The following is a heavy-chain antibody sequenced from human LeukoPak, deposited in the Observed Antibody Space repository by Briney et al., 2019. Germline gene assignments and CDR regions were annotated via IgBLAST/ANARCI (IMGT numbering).Heavy chain of an antibody. Sequence: SQTLSLTCTVSGGSISSGGYYWSWIRQHPGKGLEWIGSIHYSGGTYYNPSLKSRLTISVDTSKKQFSLKMSSVTAADTAVYYCASQSRGSGSYSDYWGQGTLVTVSS. V-gene: IGHV4-31*03. CDR3: ASQSRGSGSYSDY. J-gene: IGHJ4*02. CDR1: GGSISSGGYY. CDR2: IHYSGGT. D-gene: IGHD3-10*01.